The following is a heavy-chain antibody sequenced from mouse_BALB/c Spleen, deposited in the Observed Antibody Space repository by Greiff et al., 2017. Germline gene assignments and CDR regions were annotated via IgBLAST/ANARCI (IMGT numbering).Heavy chain of an antibody. J-gene: IGHJ3*01. CDR1: GFNIKDYY. CDR3: ATVPFAY. CDR2: IDPENGNT. Sequence: VQLQQSGAELVRPGALVKLSCKASGFNIKDYYMHWVKQRPEQGLEWIGWIDPENGNTIYDPKFQGKASITADISSNTAYLQLSSLTSEDTAVYYCATVPFAYWGQGTLVTVSA. V-gene: IGHV14-1*02.